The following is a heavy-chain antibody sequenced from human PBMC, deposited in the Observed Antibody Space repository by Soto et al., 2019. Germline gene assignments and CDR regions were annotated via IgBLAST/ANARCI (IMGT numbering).Heavy chain of an antibody. V-gene: IGHV3-21*01. Sequence: GGSLRLSCAASGFTFSSYSMNWVRQAPGKGLEWVSSISSSSSYIYYADSVKGRFTISRDNAKNSLHLQMNSLRAEDTAVYYCARDRDSSGWYVDYWGQGTLVTVSS. D-gene: IGHD6-19*01. J-gene: IGHJ4*02. CDR3: ARDRDSSGWYVDY. CDR1: GFTFSSYS. CDR2: ISSSSSYI.